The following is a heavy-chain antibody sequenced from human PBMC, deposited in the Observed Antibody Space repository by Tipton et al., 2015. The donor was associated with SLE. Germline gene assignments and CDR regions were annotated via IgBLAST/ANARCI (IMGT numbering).Heavy chain of an antibody. CDR1: GFTFSSYA. CDR3: ARRIGGYYGMDV. D-gene: IGHD2-15*01. CDR2: LSSDGSHT. Sequence: SLRLSCAASGFTFSSYAMHWVRQAPGRGLEWVAVLSSDGSHTNYAVSVKGRFTISRDNSENSLYLQMNSLRAEDTAVYYCARRIGGYYGMDVWGQGTTVTVSS. J-gene: IGHJ6*02. V-gene: IGHV3-30*04.